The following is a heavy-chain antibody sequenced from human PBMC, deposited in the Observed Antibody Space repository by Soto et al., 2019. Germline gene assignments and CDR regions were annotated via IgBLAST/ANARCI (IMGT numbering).Heavy chain of an antibody. CDR2: IGSTGSVT. CDR1: GYTFDAYG. V-gene: IGHV3-48*04. CDR3: ARARPASGPAYAFDI. J-gene: IGHJ3*02. Sequence: GGSMGIARAACGYTFDAYGLNGACKKPGKGLEWVSFIGSTGSVTHYADSVMGRSTISRDNARTSLYLQMNSLRAEATAVSHCARARPASGPAYAFDIWGQGTMVTVSS.